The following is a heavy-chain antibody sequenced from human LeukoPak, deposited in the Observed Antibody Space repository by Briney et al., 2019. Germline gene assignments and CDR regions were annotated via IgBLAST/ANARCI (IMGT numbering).Heavy chain of an antibody. J-gene: IGHJ4*02. Sequence: ASVMVSCKASGYTFTSYGISWVRQAPGQGLEWMGWISAYNGNTNYAQKLQGRVTMTTDTSTSTAYMELRSLRSDDTAVYYCARERYYYDSSGYLDYWGQGTLVTVSS. D-gene: IGHD3-22*01. V-gene: IGHV1-18*01. CDR2: ISAYNGNT. CDR1: GYTFTSYG. CDR3: ARERYYYDSSGYLDY.